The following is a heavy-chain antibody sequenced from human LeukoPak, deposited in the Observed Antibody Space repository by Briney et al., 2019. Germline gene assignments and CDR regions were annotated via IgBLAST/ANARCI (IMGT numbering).Heavy chain of an antibody. CDR2: MNPNSGNT. D-gene: IGHD6-13*01. Sequence: ASVKVSCKASGYTFTSYDINWVRQATGQGLEWMGWMNPNSGNTGYAQKFQGRVTMTRNTSISTAYMELSSLRSEATAVYYCGRGGYSFPSRGLNYYYGMDVWGQGTTVTVSS. CDR3: GRGGYSFPSRGLNYYYGMDV. J-gene: IGHJ6*02. CDR1: GYTFTSYD. V-gene: IGHV1-8*01.